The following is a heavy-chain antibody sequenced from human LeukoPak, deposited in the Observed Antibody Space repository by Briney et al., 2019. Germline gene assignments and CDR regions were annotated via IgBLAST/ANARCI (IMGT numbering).Heavy chain of an antibody. CDR1: GFTFSSYG. J-gene: IGHJ3*02. Sequence: GRSLRLSCAASGFTFSSYGMHWVRQAPGKGLEWVAVIWHDGSNKYYADSVKGRFTISRDNSKNTLYLQMNSLRAEDTAVYYCAREAHAFDIWGQGTMVTVSS. CDR3: AREAHAFDI. V-gene: IGHV3-33*01. CDR2: IWHDGSNK.